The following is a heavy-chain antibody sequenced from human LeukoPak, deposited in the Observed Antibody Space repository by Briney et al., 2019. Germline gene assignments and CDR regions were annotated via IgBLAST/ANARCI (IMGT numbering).Heavy chain of an antibody. D-gene: IGHD6-19*01. CDR2: INPKSGAA. Sequence: ASVKVSCKASGYIFSDYYMHWVRQAPGQGPEWLGWINPKSGAADYAQQFRGRVTMTRGTSINTDYMEMQRVTSDDTAVYFCARGAEAETSPLDFWGQGTLVLVS. CDR3: ARGAEAETSPLDF. CDR1: GYIFSDYY. V-gene: IGHV1-2*02. J-gene: IGHJ4*02.